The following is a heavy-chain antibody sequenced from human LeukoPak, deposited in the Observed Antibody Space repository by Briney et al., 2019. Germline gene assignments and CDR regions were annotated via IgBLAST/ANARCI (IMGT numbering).Heavy chain of an antibody. V-gene: IGHV1-2*02. CDR1: GYTFTGYY. D-gene: IGHD3-9*01. CDR2: INPNSGGT. CDR3: ARVMELTGYYNDDY. Sequence: GASVKVSCKASGYTFTGYYMHWVRQAPGQGLEWMGWINPNSGGTNYAQKLQGRVTMTTDTSTSTAYMELRSLRSDDTAVYYCARVMELTGYYNDDYWGQGTLVTVSS. J-gene: IGHJ4*02.